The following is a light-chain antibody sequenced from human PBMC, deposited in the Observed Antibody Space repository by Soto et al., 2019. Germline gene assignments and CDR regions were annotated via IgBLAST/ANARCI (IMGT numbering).Light chain of an antibody. V-gene: IGLV2-14*01. CDR2: EVS. J-gene: IGLJ3*02. CDR3: TSFTTTNIWV. CDR1: SSDIGVYNY. Sequence: QSVLTQPASVSGSPGQSITISCTGTSSDIGVYNYVSWYQQHPGKAPKLVICEVSNRPSGVSSRFSGSKSGNTASLTISGLRDEDEADYYCTSFTTTNIWVFGGGTQLTVL.